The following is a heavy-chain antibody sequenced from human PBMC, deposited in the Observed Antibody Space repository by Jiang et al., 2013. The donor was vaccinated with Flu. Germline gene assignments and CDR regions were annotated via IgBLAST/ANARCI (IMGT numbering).Heavy chain of an antibody. CDR1: GFTFSSYA. V-gene: IGHV3-23*04. CDR3: AKHSGSYVPPWGGSDYFDY. J-gene: IGHJ4*02. D-gene: IGHD1-26*01. CDR2: ISGSGGST. Sequence: VQLVESGGGLVQPGGPLRLSCAASGFTFSSYAMSWVRQAPGKGLEWVSAISGSGGSTYYADSVKGRFTISRDNSKNTLYLQMNSLRAEDTAVYYCAKHSGSYVPPWGGSDYFDYWGQGTLVTVSS.